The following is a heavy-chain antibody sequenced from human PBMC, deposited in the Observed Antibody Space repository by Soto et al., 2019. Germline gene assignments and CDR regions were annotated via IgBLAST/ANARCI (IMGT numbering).Heavy chain of an antibody. Sequence: QVHLVQSGGEVKKPGASVKVSCKASGYNFTTYGISWVRQAPRQGLEWMGWISGDNVNTKSAQKIQGRITMTTDTSAGTAYMELRGLRSDDTAVYFWGREGQQQAQETYYYFYGMDVWGQGTTVTVSS. CDR2: ISGDNVNT. CDR3: GREGQQQAQETYYYFYGMDV. V-gene: IGHV1-18*01. CDR1: GYNFTTYG. D-gene: IGHD6-13*01. J-gene: IGHJ6*02.